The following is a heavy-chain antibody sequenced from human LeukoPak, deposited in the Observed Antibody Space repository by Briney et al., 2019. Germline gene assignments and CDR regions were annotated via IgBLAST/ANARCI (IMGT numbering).Heavy chain of an antibody. CDR1: GGSISSYY. Sequence: SETLSLTCTVSGGSISSYYWSWIRQPPGKGLEWIGYIYYSGITNYNPSLKSRVTISVDTSKNQFSLKLSSVTAADTALYYCARAGRWEGRPHAFDIWGQGTMVAVSS. V-gene: IGHV4-59*01. CDR2: IYYSGIT. CDR3: ARAGRWEGRPHAFDI. J-gene: IGHJ3*02. D-gene: IGHD1-26*01.